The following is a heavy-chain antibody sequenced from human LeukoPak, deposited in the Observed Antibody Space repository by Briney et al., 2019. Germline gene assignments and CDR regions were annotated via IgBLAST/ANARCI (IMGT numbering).Heavy chain of an antibody. CDR2: ISSSSSYI. D-gene: IGHD1-26*01. V-gene: IGHV3-21*01. CDR1: GFTFSSYS. CDR3: ARELIVGATMRASDY. Sequence: GGSLRLSCAASGFTFSSYSMNWVRQAPGKGLEWVSSISSSSSYIYYADSVKGRSTISRDNAKNSLYLQMNSLRAEDTAVYYCARELIVGATMRASDYWGQGTLVTVSS. J-gene: IGHJ4*02.